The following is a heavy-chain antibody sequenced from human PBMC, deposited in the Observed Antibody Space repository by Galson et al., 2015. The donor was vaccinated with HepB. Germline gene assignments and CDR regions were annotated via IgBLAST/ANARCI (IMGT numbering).Heavy chain of an antibody. Sequence: SVKVSCKASGGTFSSYDINWVRQATGQGLEWMGWMNPNSGNTGYAQKFQGRVTMTRNTSISTAYMELSSLRSEDTAVYYCARAPGRKRGGVRFLESYYFDYWGQGTLVTVSS. D-gene: IGHD3-3*01. J-gene: IGHJ4*02. CDR1: GGTFSSYD. CDR2: MNPNSGNT. V-gene: IGHV1-8*01. CDR3: ARAPGRKRGGVRFLESYYFDY.